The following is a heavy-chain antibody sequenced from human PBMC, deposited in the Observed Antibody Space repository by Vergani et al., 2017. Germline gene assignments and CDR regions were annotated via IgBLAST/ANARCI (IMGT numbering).Heavy chain of an antibody. Sequence: QVQLVQSGAEVKKPGASVKVSCKASGYTFTGYYMHWVRQAPGQGLEWMGWINPNSGGTNYAQKLQGRVTMTTDTSTSTAYMELRSLRSDDTAVDYCARASSDYDFWSGYYTHLGYWGQGTLVTVSS. J-gene: IGHJ4*02. D-gene: IGHD3-3*01. CDR1: GYTFTGYY. CDR2: INPNSGGT. CDR3: ARASSDYDFWSGYYTHLGY. V-gene: IGHV1-2*02.